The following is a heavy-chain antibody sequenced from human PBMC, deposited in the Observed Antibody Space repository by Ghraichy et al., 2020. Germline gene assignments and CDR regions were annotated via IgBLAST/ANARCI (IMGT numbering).Heavy chain of an antibody. CDR2: IYYSGST. CDR1: GGSISSSSYY. CDR3: ARQTAYYGRSGYYDC. V-gene: IGHV4-39*01. J-gene: IGHJ4*02. Sequence: SETLSLTCTVSGGSISSSSYYWSWIRQHPGKGLEWIGSIYYSGSTYYNPSLKSRVTISVDTSKNQFSLKLSSVTAADTAMYYCARQTAYYGRSGYYDCWGQGTLVTVSS. D-gene: IGHD3-22*01.